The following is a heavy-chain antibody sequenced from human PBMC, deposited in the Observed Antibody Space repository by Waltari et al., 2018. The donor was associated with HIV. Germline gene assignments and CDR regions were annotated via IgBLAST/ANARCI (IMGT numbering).Heavy chain of an antibody. D-gene: IGHD3-22*01. CDR2: IYYSGSP. CDR1: DGSISLYY. J-gene: IGHJ3*02. CDR3: ARHLMPYDSSGGGAFDI. V-gene: IGHV4-59*08. Sequence: QVQLQESGPGLVKPSEPLSLTCSVSDGSISLYYWSSIRQPPGKGLEWIGYIYYSGSPNYNPSLKSRVTISVDTSKNQFSLKLSSVTAADTAVYYCARHLMPYDSSGGGAFDIWGQGTMVTVSS.